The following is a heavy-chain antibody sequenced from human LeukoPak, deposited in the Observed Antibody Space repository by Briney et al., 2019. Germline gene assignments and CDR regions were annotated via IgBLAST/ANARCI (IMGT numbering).Heavy chain of an antibody. D-gene: IGHD2-2*02. CDR3: ARDGAPFYQLLYGCWFDP. CDR1: GYTFTGYY. CDR2: INPNSGGT. Sequence: ASVKVSCKASGYTFTGYYMHWVRQAPGQGLEWMGWINPNSGGTNYAQKFQGRVTMTRDTSISTAYMELSRLRSDDTAVYYCARDGAPFYQLLYGCWFDPWGQGTLVTVSS. V-gene: IGHV1-2*02. J-gene: IGHJ5*02.